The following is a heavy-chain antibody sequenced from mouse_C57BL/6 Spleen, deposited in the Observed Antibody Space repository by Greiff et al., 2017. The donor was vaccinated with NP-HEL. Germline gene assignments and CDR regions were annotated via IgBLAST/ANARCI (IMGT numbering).Heavy chain of an antibody. V-gene: IGHV1-82*01. CDR3: AREDYYGSSYAMDY. CDR1: GYAFSSSW. J-gene: IGHJ4*01. D-gene: IGHD1-1*01. Sequence: VKLLESGPELVKPGASVKISCKASGYAFSSSWMNWVKQRPGKGLEWIGRIYPGDGDTNYNGKFKGKATLTADKSSSTAYMQLSSLTSEDSAVYFCAREDYYGSSYAMDYWGQGTSVTVSS. CDR2: IYPGDGDT.